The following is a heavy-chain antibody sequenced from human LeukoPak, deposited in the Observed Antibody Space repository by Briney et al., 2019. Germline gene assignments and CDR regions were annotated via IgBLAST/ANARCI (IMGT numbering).Heavy chain of an antibody. D-gene: IGHD6-13*01. V-gene: IGHV3-30*18. CDR3: AKDLGRYSSSLI. CDR2: ILYDGSNK. CDR1: GFTFSSYG. Sequence: GRSLRLSCAASGFTFSSYGMHWARQAPGKGLEWVAVILYDGSNKYFPDSVKGRFTISRDNSKSTLYLQMNSLRAEDTAVYYCAKDLGRYSSSLIWGQETPGTVSS. J-gene: IGHJ4*02.